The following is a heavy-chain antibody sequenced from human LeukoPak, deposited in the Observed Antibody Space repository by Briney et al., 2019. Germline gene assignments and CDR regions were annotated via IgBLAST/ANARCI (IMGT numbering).Heavy chain of an antibody. Sequence: GASVKVSCKASGYTFTSYGISWVRQAPGQGLEWMGWISAYNGNTNYAQKLQGRVTMTTDTSTSTAYMELRSLRSDDTAVYYCARYLSTVVVPAAISAGGYYYYYMDVWGKGTTVTVSS. J-gene: IGHJ6*03. V-gene: IGHV1-18*01. CDR3: ARYLSTVVVPAAISAGGYYYYYMDV. D-gene: IGHD2-2*01. CDR1: GYTFTSYG. CDR2: ISAYNGNT.